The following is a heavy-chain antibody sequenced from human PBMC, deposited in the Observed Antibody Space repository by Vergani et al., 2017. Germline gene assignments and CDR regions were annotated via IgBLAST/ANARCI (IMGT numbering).Heavy chain of an antibody. J-gene: IGHJ4*02. D-gene: IGHD7-27*01. Sequence: EVQLVESGGGLVQPGGSLRLSCAASGFTFDDYAMHWVRQAPGKGLEWVSGISWNSGSIGYADSVKGRFTISRDNAKNSLYLQMNSLRAEDTALYYCAKELTGAFDYWGQGTLVTVSS. CDR2: ISWNSGSI. CDR1: GFTFDDYA. V-gene: IGHV3-9*01. CDR3: AKELTGAFDY.